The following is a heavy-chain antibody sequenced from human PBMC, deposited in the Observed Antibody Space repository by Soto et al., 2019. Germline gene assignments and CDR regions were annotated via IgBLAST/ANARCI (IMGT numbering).Heavy chain of an antibody. V-gene: IGHV3-30*03. D-gene: IGHD6-19*01. CDR2: LSYEGSEE. Sequence: VRLVESGGGVVQPGRSLRLSCAASGFNFGVFGMHWVRQAPGKGLEWLSVLSYEGSEEYYADSVRGRFTISRDNSKSTLFLQMDSLRVEDTAVYYCALTRRSSLLEVAGPGFEYWGQGTLVTVS. CDR3: ALTRRSSLLEVAGPGFEY. J-gene: IGHJ4*02. CDR1: GFNFGVFG.